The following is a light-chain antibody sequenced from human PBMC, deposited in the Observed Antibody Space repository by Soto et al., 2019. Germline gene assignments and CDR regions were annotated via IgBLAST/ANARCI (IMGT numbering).Light chain of an antibody. J-gene: IGKJ2*01. Sequence: EIVMTQSPDTLSVSPGDRATISCRASQSVSSNLAWYQQKPGQAPRLLIFSASTMATGVPARFSGSGSGTDFTLTISSLQSEDFAVYHCQQYNTSPYTFGQGTPLEIK. CDR1: QSVSSN. CDR3: QQYNTSPYT. CDR2: SAS. V-gene: IGKV3-15*01.